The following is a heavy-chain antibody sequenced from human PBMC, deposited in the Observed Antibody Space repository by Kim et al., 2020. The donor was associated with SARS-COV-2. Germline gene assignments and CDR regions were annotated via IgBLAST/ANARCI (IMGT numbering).Heavy chain of an antibody. V-gene: IGHV3-21*01. CDR2: ISSSSSYI. Sequence: GGSLRLSCAASGFTFSSYSMNWVRQAPGKGLEWVSSISSSSSYIYYADSVKGRFTISRDNAKNSLYLQMNSLRAEDTAVYYCARVPPYDSSGYPYYFDYWGQGTLVTVSS. CDR1: GFTFSSYS. J-gene: IGHJ4*02. D-gene: IGHD3-22*01. CDR3: ARVPPYDSSGYPYYFDY.